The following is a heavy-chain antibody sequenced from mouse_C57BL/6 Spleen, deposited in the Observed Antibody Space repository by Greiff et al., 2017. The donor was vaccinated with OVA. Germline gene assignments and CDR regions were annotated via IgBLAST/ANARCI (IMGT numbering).Heavy chain of an antibody. CDR2: IRSKSNNYAT. J-gene: IGHJ3*01. V-gene: IGHV10-1*01. CDR3: VRRGDGYYVWFAY. Sequence: EVKLVESGGGLVQPKGSLKLSCAASGFSFNTYAMNWVRQAPGKGLEWVARIRSKSNNYATYYADSVKDRFTISRDDSESMLYLQMNNLKTEDTAMYYCVRRGDGYYVWFAYWGQGTLVTVSA. CDR1: GFSFNTYA. D-gene: IGHD2-3*01.